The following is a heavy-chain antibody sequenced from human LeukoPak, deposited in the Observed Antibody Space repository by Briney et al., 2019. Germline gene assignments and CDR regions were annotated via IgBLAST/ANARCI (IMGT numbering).Heavy chain of an antibody. CDR1: GYTLTELS. CDR3: ATVASIAVAGHVFDY. D-gene: IGHD6-19*01. J-gene: IGHJ4*02. Sequence: PLASVKVSCKVSGYTLTELSMHWVRQAPGKGLEWMGGFYPEDGETIYAQKFQGRVTMTEDTSTDTAYMELSSLRSEDTAVYYCATVASIAVAGHVFDYWGQGTLVTVSS. CDR2: FYPEDGET. V-gene: IGHV1-24*01.